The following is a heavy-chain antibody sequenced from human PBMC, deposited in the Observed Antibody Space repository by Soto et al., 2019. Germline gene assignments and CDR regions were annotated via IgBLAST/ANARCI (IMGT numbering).Heavy chain of an antibody. J-gene: IGHJ3*01. CDR3: AGGRNNAFDV. V-gene: IGHV6-1*01. Sequence: QIQLQQSGPGLVKSSQTLSLTCVISGDSVSRHGAAWNWIRQSPSRGLEWLGRTYYGSTQYNEYATSVKGRMSVNPDTSKNQVSMQLNFVTPEDTGVYYCAGGRNNAFDVWGQGTMVTVSS. D-gene: IGHD4-4*01. CDR1: GDSVSRHGAA. CDR2: TYYGSTQYN.